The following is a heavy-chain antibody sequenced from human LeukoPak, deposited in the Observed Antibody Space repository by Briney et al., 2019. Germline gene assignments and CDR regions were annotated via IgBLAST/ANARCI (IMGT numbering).Heavy chain of an antibody. Sequence: GASVKVSCKASGGTYSRSVISWVRQAPGQGLEWMGGIIPIFGTANYAQKFQGRVTITTDESTSTAYMELSSLRSEDTAVYYCARAEYYDILTGYYSDWGQGTLVTVSS. D-gene: IGHD3-9*01. J-gene: IGHJ4*02. V-gene: IGHV1-69*05. CDR1: GGTYSRSV. CDR2: IIPIFGTA. CDR3: ARAEYYDILTGYYSD.